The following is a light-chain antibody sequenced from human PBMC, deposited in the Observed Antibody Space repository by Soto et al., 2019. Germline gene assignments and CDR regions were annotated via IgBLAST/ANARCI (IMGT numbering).Light chain of an antibody. J-gene: IGKJ5*01. CDR1: QSVSRN. CDR2: GAS. V-gene: IGKV3-15*01. CDR3: KQYNNWPT. Sequence: EIVMTQSPATLSVSPGERATLSCRASQSVSRNLAWYQQKPGQDPRLLISGASARAAGIPARFSGSGSGTEFTLTLSSLQSEDVAIYYCKQYNNWPTFGQGTRLDIK.